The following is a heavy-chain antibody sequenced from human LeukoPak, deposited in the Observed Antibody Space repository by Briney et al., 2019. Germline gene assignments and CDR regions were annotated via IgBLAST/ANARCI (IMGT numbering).Heavy chain of an antibody. CDR2: IYYSGST. V-gene: IGHV4-39*07. J-gene: IGHJ5*02. CDR1: GGSISSSSYY. Sequence: SETLSLTCTVSGGSISSSSYYWGWIRQPPGKGLEWIGSIYYSGSTYYNPSLKSRVSISVDTSKNQFSLKLSSVTAADTAVYYCASPSKGFGEENWFDPWGQGTLVTVSS. CDR3: ASPSKGFGEENWFDP. D-gene: IGHD3-10*01.